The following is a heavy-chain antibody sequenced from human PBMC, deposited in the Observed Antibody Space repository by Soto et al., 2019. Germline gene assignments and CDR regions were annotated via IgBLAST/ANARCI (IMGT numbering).Heavy chain of an antibody. D-gene: IGHD3-10*01. Sequence: QVQLVQSGAEVKKPGASVKVSCKASGYTFTSYGISWVRQAPGQGLEWMGWISAYNGNTNYAQKLQGRVTMTTDTSTSTSYMERRRLRSDDTAVYYCARETGYMVREIPYEDYWGQGTLVTVSS. CDR1: GYTFTSYG. CDR3: ARETGYMVREIPYEDY. CDR2: ISAYNGNT. J-gene: IGHJ4*02. V-gene: IGHV1-18*01.